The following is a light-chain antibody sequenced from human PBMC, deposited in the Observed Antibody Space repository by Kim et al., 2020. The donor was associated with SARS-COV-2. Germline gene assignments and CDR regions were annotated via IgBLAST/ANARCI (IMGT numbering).Light chain of an antibody. J-gene: IGKJ5*01. CDR2: DAS. V-gene: IGKV1-9*01. CDR3: QQHSNYPST. CDR1: QGLGAC. Sequence: EDRFTRTCRAGQGLGACFAWYRQQQGKAPRVLIYDASTLQSGVPSRFSGSGYGTFFTLTLSNLQPEDFATYYCQQHSNYPSTFGQGTRLEIK.